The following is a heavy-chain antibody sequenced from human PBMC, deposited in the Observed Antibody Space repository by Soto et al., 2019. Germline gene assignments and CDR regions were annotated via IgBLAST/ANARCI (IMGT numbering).Heavy chain of an antibody. V-gene: IGHV3-73*01. J-gene: IGHJ6*03. CDR3: TRLSLVVLRPDERYFDWPIPGGGYYYMDV. Sequence: GGSLRLSCAASGFTFSGSAMHWVRQASGKGLEWVGRIRSKANSYATAYAASVKGRFTISRDDSKNTAYLQMNSLKTEDTAVYYCTRLSLVVLRPDERYFDWPIPGGGYYYMDVWGKGTTVTVSS. CDR1: GFTFSGSA. D-gene: IGHD3-9*01. CDR2: IRSKANSYAT.